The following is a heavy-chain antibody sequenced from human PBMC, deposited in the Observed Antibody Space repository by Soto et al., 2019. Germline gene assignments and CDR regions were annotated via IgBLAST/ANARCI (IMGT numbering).Heavy chain of an antibody. J-gene: IGHJ4*02. Sequence: SETLSLTCAVYGGSFSGYYWSWIRQPPGKGLEWIGEINHSGSTNYNPSLKSRVTISVDTSKNQFSLKLSSVTAADTAVYYCAREPPEYSSSSNYYWGQGTLVTVSS. V-gene: IGHV4-34*01. D-gene: IGHD6-6*01. CDR2: INHSGST. CDR3: AREPPEYSSSSNYY. CDR1: GGSFSGYY.